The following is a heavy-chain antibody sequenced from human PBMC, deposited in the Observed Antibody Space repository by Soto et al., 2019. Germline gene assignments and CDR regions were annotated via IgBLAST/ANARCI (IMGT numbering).Heavy chain of an antibody. D-gene: IGHD6-19*01. CDR1: CGSISSSSYY. Sequence: SETLSLTRTVSCGSISSSSYYWGWIRQAPWKGLEWIGSIYYSGSTYYNPSLKSRVTISVDTSKNQFSLKLSSVTAADTAVYYCASESIAVAAYYYYYCMVVLGQGITVTVS. J-gene: IGHJ6*02. CDR2: IYYSGST. V-gene: IGHV4-39*01. CDR3: ASESIAVAAYYYYYCMVV.